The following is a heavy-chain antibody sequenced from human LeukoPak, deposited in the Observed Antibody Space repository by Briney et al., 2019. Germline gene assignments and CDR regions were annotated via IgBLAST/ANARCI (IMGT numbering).Heavy chain of an antibody. Sequence: SETLSLTCTVSGGSISSYYWSWIRQPPGKGLEWIGYVHYSGSTSYNPSLKSRVTISVDTSKNQISLKVRSATAADTAVYYCARTTEDCSSTSCYQYWFDPWGQGTMVTVSS. J-gene: IGHJ5*02. V-gene: IGHV4-59*01. D-gene: IGHD2-2*01. CDR1: GGSISSYY. CDR3: ARTTEDCSSTSCYQYWFDP. CDR2: VHYSGST.